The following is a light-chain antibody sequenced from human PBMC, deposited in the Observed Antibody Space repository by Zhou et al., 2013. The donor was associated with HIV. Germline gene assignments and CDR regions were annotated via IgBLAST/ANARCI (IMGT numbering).Light chain of an antibody. CDR1: QSVSNY. J-gene: IGKJ5*01. V-gene: IGKV3-11*01. Sequence: EVVLTQSPTTLSLSPGERATLSCRASQSVSNYLAWYQQKPGQAPRLLIYDASDRATGIPARFSGSGSETDFTLTISGLEPEDFAVYYCQQRISWPITFGQGTRLEIK. CDR3: QQRISWPIT. CDR2: DAS.